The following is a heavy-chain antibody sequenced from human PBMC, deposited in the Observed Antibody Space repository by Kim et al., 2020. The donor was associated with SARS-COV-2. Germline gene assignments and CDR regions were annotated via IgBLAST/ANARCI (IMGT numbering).Heavy chain of an antibody. J-gene: IGHJ4*02. D-gene: IGHD2-2*01. Sequence: AQGLTGRFVFSLDNSVSTAYLQISSLKAEDTAVYYCARDPYCSSTSCLDYWGQGTLVTVSS. V-gene: IGHV7-4-1*02. CDR3: ARDPYCSSTSCLDY.